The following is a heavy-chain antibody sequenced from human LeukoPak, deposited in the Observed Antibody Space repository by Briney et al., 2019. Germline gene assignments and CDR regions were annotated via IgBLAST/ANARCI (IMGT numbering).Heavy chain of an antibody. D-gene: IGHD6-13*01. V-gene: IGHV4-59*01. CDR1: GGSFSGYY. Sequence: SETLSLTCAVYGGSFSGYYWSWIRQPPGKGLEWIGYIYYSGSTNYNPSLKSRVTISVDTSKNQFSLKLSSVTAADTAVYYCARGYSSSWSDYFDYWGQGTLVTVSS. CDR3: ARGYSSSWSDYFDY. J-gene: IGHJ4*02. CDR2: IYYSGST.